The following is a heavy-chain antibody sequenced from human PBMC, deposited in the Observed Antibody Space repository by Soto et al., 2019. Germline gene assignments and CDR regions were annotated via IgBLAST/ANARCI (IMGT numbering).Heavy chain of an antibody. V-gene: IGHV3-23*01. CDR1: GFTFSSHA. J-gene: IGHJ5*02. Sequence: GGSLRLSCAASGFTFSSHAMSWVRQAPGKGLEWVSGISGSGDSTYYANSVKGRFTISRDNSKNTLYLQMNSLRAEDTAVYYCAKEKTYDSSGYYYNNWFDPWGQGTLVTVSS. CDR2: ISGSGDST. D-gene: IGHD3-22*01. CDR3: AKEKTYDSSGYYYNNWFDP.